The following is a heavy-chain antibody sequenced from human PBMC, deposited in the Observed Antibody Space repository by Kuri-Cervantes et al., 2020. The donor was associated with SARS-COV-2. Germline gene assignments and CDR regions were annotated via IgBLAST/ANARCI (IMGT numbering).Heavy chain of an antibody. CDR1: GFTFSSYA. V-gene: IGHV3-21*06. D-gene: IGHD6-13*01. J-gene: IGHJ6*02. CDR2: VTSSGDYI. CDR3: VRDHPGYVGLYRLDV. Sequence: GESLKISCAASGFTFSSYAMSWVRQAPGKGLEWVSSVTSSGDYIYYADSVKGRFTISRDNAKSSLYLQMNSLRAEDTAVYYCVRDHPGYVGLYRLDVWGQGTTVTVSS.